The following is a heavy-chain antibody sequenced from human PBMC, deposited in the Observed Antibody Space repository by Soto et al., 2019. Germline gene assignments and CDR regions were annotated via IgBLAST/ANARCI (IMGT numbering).Heavy chain of an antibody. CDR1: GFTFSSYG. Sequence: QVQLVESGGGVVQPGRSLRLSCAASGFTFSSYGMHWVRQAPGKGLEWVAVIWYDGSNKYYADSVKGRFTISRDNSKKTLYLQMNSLRAEDTAVYYCARDLCSGGSCYSLDYWGQGTLVTVSS. J-gene: IGHJ4*02. V-gene: IGHV3-33*01. CDR2: IWYDGSNK. D-gene: IGHD2-15*01. CDR3: ARDLCSGGSCYSLDY.